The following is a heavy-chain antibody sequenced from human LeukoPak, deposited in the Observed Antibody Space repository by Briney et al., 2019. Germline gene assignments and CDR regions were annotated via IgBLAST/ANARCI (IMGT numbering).Heavy chain of an antibody. D-gene: IGHD1-7*01. Sequence: SETLSLTCAVYGGSFSNYYWSWIRQTPGKGMEWIGEINDSGRINYNPSLMSRVTVSVATSKNQFSLRLTSVTATDTAVYYCARRWNYGRNYYIDVWGKGATVSVSS. J-gene: IGHJ6*03. CDR3: ARRWNYGRNYYIDV. CDR2: INDSGRI. V-gene: IGHV4-34*01. CDR1: GGSFSNYY.